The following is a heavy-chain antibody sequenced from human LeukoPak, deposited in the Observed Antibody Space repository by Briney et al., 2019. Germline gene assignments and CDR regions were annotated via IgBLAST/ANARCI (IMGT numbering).Heavy chain of an antibody. CDR2: IHYSGST. D-gene: IGHD1-26*01. V-gene: IGHV4-39*01. Sequence: SETLSLTCTVPGGSISISSYYWGWIRQPPGKGLEWIGSIHYSGSTSYNPSLKSRVTISLDTSKNQLSLRLSSVIAADTAVYYCARHVSGSYPFGRYYFDYWGQGTLVTVSS. CDR1: GGSISISSYY. CDR3: ARHVSGSYPFGRYYFDY. J-gene: IGHJ4*02.